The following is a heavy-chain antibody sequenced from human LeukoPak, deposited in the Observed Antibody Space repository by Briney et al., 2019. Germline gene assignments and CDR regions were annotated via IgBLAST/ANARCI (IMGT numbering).Heavy chain of an antibody. CDR1: GGTFSSYA. CDR2: TIPILGIA. V-gene: IGHV1-69*04. J-gene: IGHJ6*02. Sequence: ASVKVSCKASGGTFSSYAISWVRQAPGQGLEWMGRTIPILGIANYAQKFQGRVTITADKSTSTAYMELSSLRSEDTAVYYCARCTVRGNYYYYYGMDVWGQGTTVTVSS. CDR3: ARCTVRGNYYYYYGMDV. D-gene: IGHD3-10*01.